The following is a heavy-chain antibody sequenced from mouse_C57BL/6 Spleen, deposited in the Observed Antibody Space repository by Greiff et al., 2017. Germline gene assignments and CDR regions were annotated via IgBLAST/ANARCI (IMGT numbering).Heavy chain of an antibody. CDR2: IDPENGDT. J-gene: IGHJ3*01. CDR3: TTGRLRFAY. Sequence: EVQLQQSGAELVRPGASVQLSCTASGFNIKDDYMHWVKQRPEPGLEWIGWIDPENGDTEDASKFQGKATITADTSSNTAYLQLSSLTSEDTAVYYCTTGRLRFAYWGQGTLVTVSA. CDR1: GFNIKDDY. D-gene: IGHD2-4*01. V-gene: IGHV14-4*01.